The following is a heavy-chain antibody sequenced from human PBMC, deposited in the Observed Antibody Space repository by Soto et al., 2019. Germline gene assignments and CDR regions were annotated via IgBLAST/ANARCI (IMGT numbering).Heavy chain of an antibody. CDR3: ARTQMAYALFGYGMDV. D-gene: IGHD2-8*01. V-gene: IGHV5-51*01. CDR2: IYPGDSDT. Sequence: GESLKISCKGSGYSFTSYWIGWVRQMPGKGLEWMGIIYPGDSDTRYSPSFQGQVTISADKSISTAYLQWSSLKASDTAMYYCARTQMAYALFGYGMDVWGQGTTVTVSS. CDR1: GYSFTSYW. J-gene: IGHJ6*02.